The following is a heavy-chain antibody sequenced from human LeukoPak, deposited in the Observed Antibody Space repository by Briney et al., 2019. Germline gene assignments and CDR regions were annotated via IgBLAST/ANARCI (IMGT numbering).Heavy chain of an antibody. CDR3: AXXGXNYYYGMDV. J-gene: IGHJ6*02. CDR2: ISYSGNT. CDR1: GGSISSYS. V-gene: IGHV4-59*08. Sequence: PSETLSLTCTVSGGSISSYSWTWIRQPPGKGLEWIGYISYSGNTNYNPSLKSRVTISFDTPKKQFSLKLTSVTAEDTAVYYCAXXGXNYYYGMDVWGQGTTVTVSS.